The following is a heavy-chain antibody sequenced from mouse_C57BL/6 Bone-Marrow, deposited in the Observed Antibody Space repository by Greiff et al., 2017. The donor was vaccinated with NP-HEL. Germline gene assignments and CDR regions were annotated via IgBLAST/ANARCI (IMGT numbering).Heavy chain of an antibody. D-gene: IGHD1-1*01. J-gene: IGHJ3*01. CDR3: ARQCYYYGSSLLAY. Sequence: EVKLMESGGDLVKPGGSLKLSCAASGFTFSSYGMSWVRQTPDKRLEWVATISSGGSYTYYPDSVKGRFTISRDNAKNTLYLQMSSLKSEDTAMYYCARQCYYYGSSLLAYWGQGTLVTVSA. V-gene: IGHV5-6*01. CDR2: ISSGGSYT. CDR1: GFTFSSYG.